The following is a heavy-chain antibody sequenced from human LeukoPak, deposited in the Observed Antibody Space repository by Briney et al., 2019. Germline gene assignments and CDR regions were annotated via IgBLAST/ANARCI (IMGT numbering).Heavy chain of an antibody. D-gene: IGHD3-22*01. CDR1: GFTFSDYY. V-gene: IGHV3-11*01. J-gene: IGHJ5*02. CDR3: ARDYYDSSGSWFDP. Sequence: GSLRLSCAASGFTFSDYYMSWIRQAPGKGLEWVSYISSSGSTIYYADSVKGRLTISRDNAKNSLYLQMNSLRAEDTAVYYCARDYYDSSGSWFDPWGQGTLVTVSS. CDR2: ISSSGSTI.